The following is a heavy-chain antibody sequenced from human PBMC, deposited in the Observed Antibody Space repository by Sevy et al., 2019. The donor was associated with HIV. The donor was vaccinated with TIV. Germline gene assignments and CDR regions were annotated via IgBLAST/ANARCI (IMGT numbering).Heavy chain of an antibody. CDR1: GFNFRNVW. J-gene: IGHJ4*02. D-gene: IGHD2-15*01. V-gene: IGHV3-15*01. Sequence: GGSLRLSCAASGFNFRNVWMSRVRQAPRKGLEWIGLIKSNPDGGTTEYGAPVKGGITISRDDSKNTLFLQVNSLKAEDTALYYCATINTVGSLAYWGRGTLVTVSS. CDR3: ATINTVGSLAY. CDR2: IKSNPDGGTT.